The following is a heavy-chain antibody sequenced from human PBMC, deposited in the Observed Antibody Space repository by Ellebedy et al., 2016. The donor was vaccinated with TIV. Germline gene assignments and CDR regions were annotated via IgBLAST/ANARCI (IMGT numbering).Heavy chain of an antibody. J-gene: IGHJ5*02. CDR3: TRGFSEKFDP. CDR1: GYTFPKYG. V-gene: IGHV1-18*04. D-gene: IGHD3-10*01. Sequence: ASVTVSCKASGYTFPKYGISWVRQAPGQGLEWMGWISGYNGDTNYSQKFQGRVTMTIDTSTSTVYMELRSLSFDDTAVYYCTRGFSEKFDPWGQGTLVTVS. CDR2: ISGYNGDT.